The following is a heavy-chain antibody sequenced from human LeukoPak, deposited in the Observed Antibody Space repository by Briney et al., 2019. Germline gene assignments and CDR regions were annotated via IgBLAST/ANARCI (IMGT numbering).Heavy chain of an antibody. Sequence: PRGSLRLSCAASGFTFSNYAMTWVRQAPGKGLEWVSDISGSGGSTYYADSVKGRFTISRDNSKNTLYLQMNSLRAEDTAVYYCAKDLAAYSSGFDYWGQGTLVTVSS. D-gene: IGHD3-22*01. CDR2: ISGSGGST. V-gene: IGHV3-23*01. CDR1: GFTFSNYA. CDR3: AKDLAAYSSGFDY. J-gene: IGHJ4*02.